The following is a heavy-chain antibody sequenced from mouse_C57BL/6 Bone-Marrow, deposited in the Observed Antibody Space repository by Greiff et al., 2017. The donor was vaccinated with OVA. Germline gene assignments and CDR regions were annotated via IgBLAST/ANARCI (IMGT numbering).Heavy chain of an antibody. CDR1: GYTFTSYW. D-gene: IGHD2-1*01. Sequence: VQLQQPGAELVKPGASVKMSCKASGYTFTSYWITWVKQRPGQGLEWIGDIYPGSGSTNYNEKFKSKATLTVDTSSSTAYMQLSSLTSEDSAVYYCARERGNWNAMDYWGQGTSVTVSS. V-gene: IGHV1-55*01. J-gene: IGHJ4*01. CDR3: ARERGNWNAMDY. CDR2: IYPGSGST.